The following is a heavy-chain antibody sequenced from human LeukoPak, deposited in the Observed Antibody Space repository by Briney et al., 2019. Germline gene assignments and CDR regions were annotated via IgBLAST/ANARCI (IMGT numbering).Heavy chain of an antibody. CDR2: ISWNSGSI. D-gene: IGHD6-19*01. V-gene: IGHV3-9*01. CDR1: GFTFDDYA. Sequence: GGSLRLSCAASGFTFDDYAMHWVRQAPGKGLEWVSGISWNSGSIGYADSVKGRLTISRDNAKNSLYLQMNSLRAEDTALYYCAKDIGYSSGWFDYWGQGTLVTVSS. CDR3: AKDIGYSSGWFDY. J-gene: IGHJ4*02.